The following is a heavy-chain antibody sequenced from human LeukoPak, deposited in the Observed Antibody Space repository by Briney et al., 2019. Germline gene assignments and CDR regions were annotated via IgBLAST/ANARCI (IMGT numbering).Heavy chain of an antibody. CDR3: AKDGGRYRFDF. J-gene: IGHJ4*02. CDR1: GFTFSSYG. CDR2: IRNDETEI. V-gene: IGHV3-30*02. Sequence: GGSLRLSCAASGFTFSSYGMHWVRQAPGKGLEWVSFIRNDETEIHYADFAKGRFTISRDRSKNSVYLQMNSLRPDDTALYYCAKDGGRYRFDFWGQGTMVTVSS. D-gene: IGHD3-16*02.